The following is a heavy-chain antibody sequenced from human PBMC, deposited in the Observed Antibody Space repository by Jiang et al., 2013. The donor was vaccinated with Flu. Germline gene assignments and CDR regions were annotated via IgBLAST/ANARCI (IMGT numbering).Heavy chain of an antibody. J-gene: IGHJ6*01. CDR2: IYYSGST. D-gene: IGHD4-17*01. Sequence: GPGLVKPSETLSLTCTVSGGSISNYYWSWVRQPPGKGLEWIGYIYYSGSTNYNPSLKSRVTISVDTSKNQLSLRLSSVTAADTAVYYCARDKNSRRTGYGDYLSYYYYGMDVWG. CDR3: ARDKNSRRTGYGDYLSYYYYGMDV. CDR1: GGSISNYY. V-gene: IGHV4-59*01.